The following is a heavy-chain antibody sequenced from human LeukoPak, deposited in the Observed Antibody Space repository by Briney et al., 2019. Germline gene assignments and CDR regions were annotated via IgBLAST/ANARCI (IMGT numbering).Heavy chain of an antibody. CDR2: INTSGNST. V-gene: IGHV1-46*01. CDR3: ARDRRVVVPAATYYYGMDV. Sequence: GASVKVSCKASGYTFTIYYMHWVRHAPGQGHEWKGIINTSGNSTSYAQKFQGRVTMTRNKSTRRVYMELSSLRSEETAVYYCARDRRVVVPAATYYYGMDVWGQGTTVTVSS. J-gene: IGHJ6*02. CDR1: GYTFTIYY. D-gene: IGHD2-2*01.